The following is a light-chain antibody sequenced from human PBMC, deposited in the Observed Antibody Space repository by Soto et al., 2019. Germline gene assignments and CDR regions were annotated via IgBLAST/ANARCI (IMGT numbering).Light chain of an antibody. CDR2: KAS. CDR1: QTTSGW. CDR3: QQCDTYPLT. V-gene: IGKV1-5*03. Sequence: DIQMTQSPSTLSASVGDRVTITCRASQTTSGWLAWYQQKPGKAPKLLIYKASILESGVPSRFSGSRSGTEFTLTISTLQPDDFATYYCQQCDTYPLTFGRGTKVEI. J-gene: IGKJ4*01.